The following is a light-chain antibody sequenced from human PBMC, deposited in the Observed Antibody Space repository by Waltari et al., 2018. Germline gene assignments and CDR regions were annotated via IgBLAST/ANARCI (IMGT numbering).Light chain of an antibody. J-gene: IGKJ1*01. CDR3: QQYYATPPWT. CDR1: QSVSSS. V-gene: IGKV3-15*01. CDR2: GAS. Sequence: EIVMTQSPATLSVSPGERATLPCRASQSVSSSVAWYQQKPGQAPRLLIYGASTRATGIPARFSGSGSGTEFTLTISSLQSEDFAVYYCQQYYATPPWTFGQGTKVEIK.